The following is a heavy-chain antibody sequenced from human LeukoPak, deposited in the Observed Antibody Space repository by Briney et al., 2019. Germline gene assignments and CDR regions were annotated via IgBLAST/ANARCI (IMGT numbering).Heavy chain of an antibody. CDR1: GGSISSYY. D-gene: IGHD3-10*01. CDR3: ARGGVNIDY. CDR2: IYYGGST. J-gene: IGHJ4*02. Sequence: SETLSLTCIVSGGSISSYYWSWIRQPPGKGLEWIGYIYYGGSTNYNPSLKSRVTISVDTSKNQFSLKLSSVTAADTAVYFCARGGVNIDYWGQGTLVTVSS. V-gene: IGHV4-59*01.